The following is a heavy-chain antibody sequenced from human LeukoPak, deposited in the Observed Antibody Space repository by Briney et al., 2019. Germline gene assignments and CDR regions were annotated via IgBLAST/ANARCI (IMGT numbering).Heavy chain of an antibody. CDR2: THYRSKWYY. CDR1: GDSVSSNSAA. CDR3: ARGYDILTGYDNFYYYGMDV. V-gene: IGHV6-1*01. Sequence: SQTLSLTCAISGDSVSSNSAAWNWIRQSSSRGLEWLGRTHYRSKWYYDYAVSVKGRISINPDTSKNQFSLQLNSVSPVDTAVYYCARGYDILTGYDNFYYYGMDVWGKGATVTVSS. D-gene: IGHD3-9*01. J-gene: IGHJ6*04.